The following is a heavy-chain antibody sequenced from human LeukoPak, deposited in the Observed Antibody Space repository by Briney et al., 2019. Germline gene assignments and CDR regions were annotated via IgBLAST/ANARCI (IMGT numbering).Heavy chain of an antibody. V-gene: IGHV3-30*19. J-gene: IGHJ5*02. CDR1: GVTFRNYA. D-gene: IGHD6-19*01. CDR3: ARGGIAVAGIDFRWFDP. Sequence: PGGSLRLSCAVSGVTFRNYAFSWVRQAPGKGLEWVAVISYNGNNKYYSDSVKGRFTVSRDNSKNTLYLQMNSLRLEDTAVYYCARGGIAVAGIDFRWFDPWGQGTLVTVSS. CDR2: ISYNGNNK.